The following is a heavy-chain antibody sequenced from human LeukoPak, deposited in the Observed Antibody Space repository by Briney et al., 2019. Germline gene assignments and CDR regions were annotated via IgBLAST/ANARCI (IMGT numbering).Heavy chain of an antibody. CDR3: AREEAAAGLGGYYYGMDV. Sequence: PGGSLRLSCAASGFTFSSYAMHWVRQAPGKGLEYVSAISSNGGSTYCANSVKGRFTISRDNSKNTLYLQMGSLRAEDMAVYYCAREEAAAGLGGYYYGMDVWGQGTTVTVSS. D-gene: IGHD6-13*01. V-gene: IGHV3-64*01. J-gene: IGHJ6*02. CDR1: GFTFSSYA. CDR2: ISSNGGST.